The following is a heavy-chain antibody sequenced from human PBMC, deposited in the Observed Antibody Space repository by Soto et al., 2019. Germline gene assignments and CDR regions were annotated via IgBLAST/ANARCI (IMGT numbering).Heavy chain of an antibody. J-gene: IGHJ4*02. CDR2: IYYSGST. V-gene: IGHV4-59*01. Sequence: PSETLSLTCTVSGGSISSYYWSWIRQPPGKGLEWIGYIYYSGSTNYNPSLKSRVTISVDTSKNQFSLKLSSVTAADTAVYYCARALYDSIGYYPDCEFDYWGRGTLVTVSS. CDR1: GGSISSYY. CDR3: ARALYDSIGYYPDCEFDY. D-gene: IGHD3-22*01.